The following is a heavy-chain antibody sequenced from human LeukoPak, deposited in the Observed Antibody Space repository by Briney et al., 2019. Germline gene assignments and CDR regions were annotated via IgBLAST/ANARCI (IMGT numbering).Heavy chain of an antibody. V-gene: IGHV3-23*01. CDR2: ITGSCRNT. J-gene: IGHJ6*02. CDR1: GFTFSSNA. D-gene: IGHD2-21*01. CDR3: AKASCGGECYYALDV. Sequence: PGGSLRLPCAASGFTFSSNAMNWVRQAPGKGLEWVSRITGSCRNTYYADSVKGRFTISRDNSKNTLYLQMNSLRAEDTAVYYCAKASCGGECYYALDVWGQGTTVTVS.